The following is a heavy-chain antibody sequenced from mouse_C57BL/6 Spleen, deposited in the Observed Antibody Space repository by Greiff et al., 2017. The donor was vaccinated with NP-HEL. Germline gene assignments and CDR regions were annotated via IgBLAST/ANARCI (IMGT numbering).Heavy chain of an antibody. Sequence: EVQLQQSGPELVKPGASVKISCKASGYTFTDYYMNWVKQSHGKSLEWIGDINPNNGGTSYNQKLKGKATLTVDKSSSTAYMELRSRTSEDSAVYYCARRDWANFDYWGQGTTLTVSS. CDR1: GYTFTDYY. D-gene: IGHD4-1*01. CDR3: ARRDWANFDY. CDR2: INPNNGGT. J-gene: IGHJ2*01. V-gene: IGHV1-26*01.